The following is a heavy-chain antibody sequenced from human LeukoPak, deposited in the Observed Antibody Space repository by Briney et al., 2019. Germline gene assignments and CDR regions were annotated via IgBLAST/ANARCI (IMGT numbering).Heavy chain of an antibody. CDR3: ARGRRDGYNFYWYFDL. CDR2: IFPSGTT. D-gene: IGHD5-24*01. Sequence: TSETLSLTCTVSGDSISSNYWAWIRRPPGQGLEYIGCIFPSGTTNYNPSLESRVSISVDTSKSQFSLKLTSVTAADTAVYYCARGRRDGYNFYWYFDLWGRGTLVTVSS. V-gene: IGHV4-4*09. CDR1: GDSISSNY. J-gene: IGHJ2*01.